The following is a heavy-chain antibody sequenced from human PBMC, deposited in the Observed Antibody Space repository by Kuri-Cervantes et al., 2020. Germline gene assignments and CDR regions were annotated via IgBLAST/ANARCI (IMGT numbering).Heavy chain of an antibody. V-gene: IGHV1-8*01. CDR2: MNPNSGNT. D-gene: IGHD1-26*01. Sequence: ASVKVSCKASGYTFTSYDINWVRQAPGRGLEWMGWMNPNSGNTGYAQKFQGRVTMTRDTSTSTVYMELSSLRSEDTAVYYCARGGSGSYVSDDPFDYWGQGTLVTVSS. CDR3: ARGGSGSYVSDDPFDY. J-gene: IGHJ4*02. CDR1: GYTFTSYD.